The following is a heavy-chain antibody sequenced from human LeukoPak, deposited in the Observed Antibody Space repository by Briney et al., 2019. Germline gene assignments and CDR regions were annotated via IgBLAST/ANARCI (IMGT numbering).Heavy chain of an antibody. CDR3: ARVNDYGDSKIDY. V-gene: IGHV4-59*01. D-gene: IGHD4-17*01. Sequence: SETLSLTCTVSGGSISSYYWSWIRQPPGKGLEWIGYIYYSGSTNYNPSLKSRVTISVDTSKNQFSLKLSSVTAADTAVYYCARVNDYGDSKIDYWGQGTLVTASS. CDR1: GGSISSYY. J-gene: IGHJ4*02. CDR2: IYYSGST.